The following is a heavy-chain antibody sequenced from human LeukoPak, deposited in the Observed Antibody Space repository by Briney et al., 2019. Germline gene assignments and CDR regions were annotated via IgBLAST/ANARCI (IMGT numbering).Heavy chain of an antibody. CDR3: ARPNITSYYDSRGYDAFDV. D-gene: IGHD3-22*01. J-gene: IGHJ3*01. V-gene: IGHV5-51*01. Sequence: PGEPLKISCKGSGYSFTSYWIGWVRQMPGKGLEWMGIIYPGDSDTRYSPSFQGQVTISADKSISTAYLQWSSLKASDTAMYYCARPNITSYYDSRGYDAFDVWGQGTMVTVSS. CDR2: IYPGDSDT. CDR1: GYSFTSYW.